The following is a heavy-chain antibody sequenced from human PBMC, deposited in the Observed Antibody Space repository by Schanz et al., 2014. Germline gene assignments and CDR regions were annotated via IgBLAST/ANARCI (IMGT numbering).Heavy chain of an antibody. CDR1: GFTFGDYA. J-gene: IGHJ3*02. D-gene: IGHD3-10*01. Sequence: EVKMVESGGGLVQPGGSLRLSCAASGFTFGDYAMTWVRQAPGKGLEWVSAINTGVNTYYADSVRGRFTMSRDNSKNTLYLQMNSLRAGDAAVYYCAKGRFGELSAFDIWGQGTMVTVSS. V-gene: IGHV3-23*04. CDR2: INTGVNT. CDR3: AKGRFGELSAFDI.